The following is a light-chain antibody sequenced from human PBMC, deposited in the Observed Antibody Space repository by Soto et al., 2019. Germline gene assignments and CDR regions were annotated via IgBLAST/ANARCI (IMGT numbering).Light chain of an antibody. J-gene: IGLJ2*01. Sequence: QSALTQPASVSGSPGQSITISCTGTSSDVDTYKYVSWYQQHPGKAPKLMIYEVSYRPSGVSDRFSGSKSGNTASLTISGLQAEDEADYYCCSYAGSTTRVQFGGGTKLTVI. V-gene: IGLV2-14*01. CDR2: EVS. CDR1: SSDVDTYKY. CDR3: CSYAGSTTRVQ.